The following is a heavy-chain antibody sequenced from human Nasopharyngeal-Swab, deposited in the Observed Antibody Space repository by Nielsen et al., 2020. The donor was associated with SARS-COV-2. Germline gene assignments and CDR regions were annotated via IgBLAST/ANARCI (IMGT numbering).Heavy chain of an antibody. CDR2: ISTSSSTI. V-gene: IGHV3-48*04. CDR1: GFTFRNYN. Sequence: GESLKISCVASGFTFRNYNINWVRQAPERGLEWVSYISTSSSTIHYADSVKGRFTISRDNAKDSLYLQMSSLRAEDTAFYYCARATDTSTYGLYYWGQGTLVTVSS. J-gene: IGHJ4*02. CDR3: ARATDTSTYGLYY. D-gene: IGHD3-10*01.